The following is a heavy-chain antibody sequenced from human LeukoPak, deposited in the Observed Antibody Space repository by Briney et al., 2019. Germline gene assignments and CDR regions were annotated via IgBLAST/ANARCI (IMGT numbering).Heavy chain of an antibody. D-gene: IGHD3-16*02. CDR1: GFTFSSYW. J-gene: IGHJ4*02. Sequence: GGSLRLSCAASGFTFSSYWMSWVRQAPGKGLEWVANIKQDGSEKYYVDSVKGRFTISRDNAKNSLYLQMNSLRAEATAVYYCARDLTYDYVWGSYRAPGCYFDYWGQGTLVTVSS. CDR2: IKQDGSEK. CDR3: ARDLTYDYVWGSYRAPGCYFDY. V-gene: IGHV3-7*01.